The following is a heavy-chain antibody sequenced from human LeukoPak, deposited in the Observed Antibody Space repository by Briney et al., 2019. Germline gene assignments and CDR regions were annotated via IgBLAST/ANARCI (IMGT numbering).Heavy chain of an antibody. CDR1: GFTFSSYS. CDR3: ASLLPPSIVGATPRIDY. D-gene: IGHD1-26*01. CDR2: ISSSSSTI. V-gene: IGHV3-48*01. J-gene: IGHJ4*02. Sequence: GGSLRLSCAASGFTFSSYSMNWVRQAPGKGLEWVSYISSSSSTIYYADSVKGRFTISRDNAKNSLYLQMNSLRAEDTAVYYCASLLPPSIVGATPRIDYWGQGTLVTVSS.